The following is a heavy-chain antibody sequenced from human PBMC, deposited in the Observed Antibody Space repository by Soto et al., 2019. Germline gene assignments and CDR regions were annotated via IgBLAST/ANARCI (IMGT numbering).Heavy chain of an antibody. Sequence: QVQLQQWGAGLLKPSETLSLTCGVYGGSFSGYYWSWIRQPPGKGLEWIGEVNHSGSTDYNPSLKGRFPISVDTSQNPCCLKLSSVTAADTALYYCARKYLPYYGSGSPYGMAVWGQGTTVTVSS. CDR2: VNHSGST. CDR1: GGSFSGYY. D-gene: IGHD3-10*01. CDR3: ARKYLPYYGSGSPYGMAV. J-gene: IGHJ6*02. V-gene: IGHV4-34*01.